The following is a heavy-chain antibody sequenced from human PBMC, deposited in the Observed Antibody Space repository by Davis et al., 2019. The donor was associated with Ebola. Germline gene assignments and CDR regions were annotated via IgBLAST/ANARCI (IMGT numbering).Heavy chain of an antibody. CDR3: ARAVFHEVLDY. CDR1: GFTFRNYA. V-gene: IGHV3-30*04. Sequence: GESLKISCAASGFTFRNYAMHWVRQAPGKGLEWVAVVSHSEREKFYADSVKGRFTISRDNSENTLYLQMNSLTADDTAVYYCARAVFHEVLDYWGQGAPVTVSS. D-gene: IGHD3-3*01. CDR2: VSHSEREK. J-gene: IGHJ4*02.